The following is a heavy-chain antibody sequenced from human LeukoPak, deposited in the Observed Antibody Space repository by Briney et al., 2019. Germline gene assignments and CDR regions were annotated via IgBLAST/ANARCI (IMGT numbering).Heavy chain of an antibody. V-gene: IGHV3-9*03. CDR2: ISWNSGSI. D-gene: IGHD6-6*01. J-gene: IGHJ4*02. Sequence: PGRSLRLSCAASGFTFDDYAMHWVRQAPGKGLEGVSGISWNSGSIGYADSVKGRFTISRDNAKNSLYLQMNSLRAEDMALYYCAKDMSRWGSSRGGRFDYWGQGTLVAVSS. CDR3: AKDMSRWGSSRGGRFDY. CDR1: GFTFDDYA.